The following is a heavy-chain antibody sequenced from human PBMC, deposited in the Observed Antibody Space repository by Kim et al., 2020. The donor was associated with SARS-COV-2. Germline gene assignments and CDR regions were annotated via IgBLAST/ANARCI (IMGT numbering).Heavy chain of an antibody. CDR1: GYSISSGYY. J-gene: IGHJ4*02. CDR2: IYHSGST. D-gene: IGHD5-18*01. CDR3: ARGGYSYGFDY. Sequence: SETLSLTCTVSGYSISSGYYWGWIRQPPGKGLEWIGSIYHSGSTYYNPSLKSRVTISVDTSKNQFSLKLSSVTAADTAVYYCARGGYSYGFDYWGQGTLVTVSS. V-gene: IGHV4-38-2*02.